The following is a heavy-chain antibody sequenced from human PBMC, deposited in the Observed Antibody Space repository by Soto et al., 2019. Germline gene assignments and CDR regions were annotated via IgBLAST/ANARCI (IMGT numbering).Heavy chain of an antibody. CDR1: GFTFTSSA. CDR3: AADSSELLGGDAFDI. J-gene: IGHJ3*02. CDR2: IVVGSGNT. D-gene: IGHD1-26*01. V-gene: IGHV1-58*01. Sequence: QMQLVQSGPEVKKPGTSVKVSGKASGFTFTSSAVQWVRQARGQRLEWIGWIVVGSGNTNYAQKFQERVTITRDMSTSTAYMELSSLRSEDTAVYYCAADSSELLGGDAFDIWGQGTMVTVSS.